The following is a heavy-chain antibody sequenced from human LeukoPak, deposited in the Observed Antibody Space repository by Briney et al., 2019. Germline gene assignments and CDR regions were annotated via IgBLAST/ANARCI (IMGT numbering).Heavy chain of an antibody. D-gene: IGHD4-23*01. J-gene: IGHJ6*02. CDR3: ATVVAMEHYYYYGMDV. Sequence: PGGSLRLSCAASGFTVSSNYMSWVRQAPGKGLEWVSAISGSGGSTYYADSVKGRFTISRDNSKNTLYLQMNSLRAEDTAVYYCATVVAMEHYYYYGMDVWGQGTTVTVSS. V-gene: IGHV3-23*01. CDR2: ISGSGGST. CDR1: GFTVSSNY.